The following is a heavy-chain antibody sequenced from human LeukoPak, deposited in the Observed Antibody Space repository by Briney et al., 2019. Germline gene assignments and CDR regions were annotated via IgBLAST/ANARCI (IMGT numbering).Heavy chain of an antibody. Sequence: PSETLSLTCNVSGGSISSSDYYWGWIRRPPGKGLEWIGSIYYGGSTYYNPSLKSRVTISVDTSMNQFSLKLSFVTTADTAVYYCARALGYCSGGSCTRGYNWFDPWGQGTLVTVPS. CDR1: GGSISSSDYY. V-gene: IGHV4-39*01. J-gene: IGHJ5*02. CDR2: IYYGGST. D-gene: IGHD2-15*01. CDR3: ARALGYCSGGSCTRGYNWFDP.